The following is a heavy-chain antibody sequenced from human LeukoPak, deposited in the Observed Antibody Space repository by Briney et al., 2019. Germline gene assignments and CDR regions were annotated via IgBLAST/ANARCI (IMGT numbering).Heavy chain of an antibody. CDR3: ARGGFHYDYVWGSYRGNYFDY. CDR2: INHSGST. V-gene: IGHV4-34*01. CDR1: GGSFSGYY. D-gene: IGHD3-16*02. J-gene: IGHJ4*02. Sequence: SETLSLTCAVYGGSFSGYYWSWIRQPPGKGLEWIGEINHSGSTNYNPSLKSRVTISVDTSKNQFSLKLSSVTAADTAVYYCARGGFHYDYVWGSYRGNYFDYWGREPWSPSPQ.